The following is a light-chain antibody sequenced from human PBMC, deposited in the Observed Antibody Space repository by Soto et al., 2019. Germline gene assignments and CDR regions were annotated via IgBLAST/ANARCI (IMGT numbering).Light chain of an antibody. V-gene: IGKV1-39*01. J-gene: IGKJ3*01. CDR3: QQGHSMPFT. CDR1: QSITNS. Sequence: DIPMTQSPSSLSASVGDRVTITCRASQSITNSLNWYQHKPGKAPTLVVYAASSVQSGVPSRFSGSGSGTDFTLTISSLQPEDFATYFCQQGHSMPFTFGPGTKVDIK. CDR2: AAS.